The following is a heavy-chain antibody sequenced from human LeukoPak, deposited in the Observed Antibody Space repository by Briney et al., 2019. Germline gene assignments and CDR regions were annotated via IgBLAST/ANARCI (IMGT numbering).Heavy chain of an antibody. CDR1: GGSISSGSYC. CDR2: IYTSGST. Sequence: PSQTLSLTCTVSGGSISSGSYCWSWIRQPAGKGLEWIGRIYTSGSTNDNPSLKSRVTISVDTSKNQFSLKLSSVTAADTAVYYCAREFNYDILTGYYYDAFDIWGQGTMVTVSS. J-gene: IGHJ3*02. CDR3: AREFNYDILTGYYYDAFDI. D-gene: IGHD3-9*01. V-gene: IGHV4-61*02.